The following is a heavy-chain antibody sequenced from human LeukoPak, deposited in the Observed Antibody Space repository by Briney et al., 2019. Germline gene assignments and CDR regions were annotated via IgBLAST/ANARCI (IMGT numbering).Heavy chain of an antibody. D-gene: IGHD3-3*01. V-gene: IGHV7-4-1*02. J-gene: IGHJ4*02. CDR3: ARVINFNWSDM. CDR1: GYTFTSNA. CDR2: INTNTRNP. Sequence: ASVKVSCKTSGYTFTSNAINWVRQAPGQGLEWMGWINTNTRNPTYALGFTGRFVFSLDSSVSTAYLQITSLQAEDTAVYYCARVINFNWSDMWGQGTLVTVPS.